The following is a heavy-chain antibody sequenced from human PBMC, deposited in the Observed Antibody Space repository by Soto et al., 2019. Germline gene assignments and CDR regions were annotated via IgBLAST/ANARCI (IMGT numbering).Heavy chain of an antibody. CDR1: GFTFISYA. Sequence: EVHLLESGGGLVQPGGSLRLSCAASGFTFISYAMNWVRQAPGKGLQWVSAISGGGDATFYADSVKGRFTISRDNSRNTVTLQMNSLGADDTAVYYCARKVPGSTTRPDYWYFDLWGRGTVVTVSS. CDR2: ISGGGDAT. CDR3: ARKVPGSTTRPDYWYFDL. V-gene: IGHV3-23*01. J-gene: IGHJ2*01. D-gene: IGHD3-10*01.